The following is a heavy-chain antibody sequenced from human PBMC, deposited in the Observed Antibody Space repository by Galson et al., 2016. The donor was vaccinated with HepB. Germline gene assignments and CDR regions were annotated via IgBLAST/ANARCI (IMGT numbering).Heavy chain of an antibody. CDR2: VYHGGGT. Sequence: TLSLTCAVSGGSISTDNWWSWVRQPPGAGLEWIGQVYHGGGTHYHPSLKSRVTMSVDKSTNQFSLILTSATAADTAIYYCARIGEYSSSWYTAYDMWGRGTMVTVSS. J-gene: IGHJ3*02. CDR1: GGSISTDNW. D-gene: IGHD6-13*01. CDR3: ARIGEYSSSWYTAYDM. V-gene: IGHV4-4*02.